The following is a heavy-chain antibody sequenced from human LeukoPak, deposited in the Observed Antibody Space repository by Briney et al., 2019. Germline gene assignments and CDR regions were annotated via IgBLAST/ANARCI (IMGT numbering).Heavy chain of an antibody. D-gene: IGHD1/OR15-1a*01. Sequence: SETLSLTCAVYGGSFSGYYWSWIRQPPGKGLEWIGEINHSGSTNYNPSLKSRVTISVDTSKNQFSLKLSSVTAADTAVYYCARSPLNKIRYFVYWGQGTLVTVSS. J-gene: IGHJ4*02. V-gene: IGHV4-34*01. CDR3: ARSPLNKIRYFVY. CDR2: INHSGST. CDR1: GGSFSGYY.